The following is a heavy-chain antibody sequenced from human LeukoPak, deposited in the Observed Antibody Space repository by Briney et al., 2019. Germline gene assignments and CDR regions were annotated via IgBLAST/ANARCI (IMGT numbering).Heavy chain of an antibody. J-gene: IGHJ4*02. D-gene: IGHD1-26*01. CDR1: GYTFTSYG. V-gene: IGHV1-69*13. CDR2: IIPIFGTA. CDR3: ARMVEVRGSYYLDY. Sequence: ASVKVSCKASGYTFTSYGISWVRQAPGQGLEWMGGIIPIFGTANYAQKFQGRVTITADESTSTAYMELSSLRSEDTAVYYCARMVEVRGSYYLDYWGQGTLVTVSS.